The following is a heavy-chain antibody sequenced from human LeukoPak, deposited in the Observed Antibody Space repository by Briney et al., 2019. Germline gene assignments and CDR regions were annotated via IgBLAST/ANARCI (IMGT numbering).Heavy chain of an antibody. J-gene: IGHJ4*02. CDR1: GFTVSSNY. CDR3: ARLRAYRRYYFDY. D-gene: IGHD5-18*01. V-gene: IGHV3-66*02. Sequence: GGSLRLSCAASGFTVSSNYMSWVRQAPGKGLEWVSAISGSGGSTYYADSVKGRFTISRDNSKNTLYLQMNSLRAEDTAVYYCARLRAYRRYYFDYWGQGTLVTVSS. CDR2: ISGSGGST.